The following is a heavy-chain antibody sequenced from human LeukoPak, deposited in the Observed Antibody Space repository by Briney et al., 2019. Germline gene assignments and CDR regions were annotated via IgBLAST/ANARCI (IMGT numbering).Heavy chain of an antibody. CDR2: IGTAGDT. CDR3: ARGYDYYSCMDV. J-gene: IGHJ6*02. CDR1: GFTFSSYD. Sequence: GGSLRLSCAASGFTFSSYDMHWVRQATGKGLEWVSAIGTAGDTYYPGSVKGRFTISRENAKNSLYLQMNSLRAEDTAVYFCARGYDYYSCMDVWGQGTTVTVSS. V-gene: IGHV3-13*04.